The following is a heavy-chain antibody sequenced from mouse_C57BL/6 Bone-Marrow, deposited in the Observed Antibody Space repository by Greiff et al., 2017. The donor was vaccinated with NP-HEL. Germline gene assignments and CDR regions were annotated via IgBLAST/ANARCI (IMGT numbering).Heavy chain of an antibody. J-gene: IGHJ4*01. CDR1: GYTFTDYY. D-gene: IGHD2-4*01. CDR2: INPNNGGT. V-gene: IGHV1-26*01. Sequence: EVQLQQSGPELVKPGASVKISCKASGYTFTDYYMNWVKQSHGKSLEWIGDINPNNGGTRYNEKFKGKATLTVDKSSSTAYMELRSLTSEDSAVYYCASIYYDNYYAMDYWGQGTSVTVSS. CDR3: ASIYYDNYYAMDY.